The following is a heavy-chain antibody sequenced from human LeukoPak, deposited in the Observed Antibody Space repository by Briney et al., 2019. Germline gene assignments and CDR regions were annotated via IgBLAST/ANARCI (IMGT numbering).Heavy chain of an antibody. D-gene: IGHD2-15*01. J-gene: IGHJ5*02. Sequence: PGGSLRLSCAASGFIFSNYGMSWVRQAPGKGLEWVSDISGGGGETHYADSVKGRFTISRDNSKNTLYLQMNSLRAEDTAVYYCAKVPSVAGTRWFDPWGQGTLVTVSS. CDR3: AKVPSVAGTRWFDP. CDR2: ISGGGGET. CDR1: GFIFSNYG. V-gene: IGHV3-23*01.